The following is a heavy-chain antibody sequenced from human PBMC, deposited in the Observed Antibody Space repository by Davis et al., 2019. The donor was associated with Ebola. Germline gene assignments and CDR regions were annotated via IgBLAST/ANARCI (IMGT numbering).Heavy chain of an antibody. D-gene: IGHD3-10*01. CDR2: IYSGGST. J-gene: IGHJ4*02. V-gene: IGHV3-53*04. CDR1: GFTVSSNY. CDR3: ARYFGSYVDY. Sequence: PSETLSLTCAASGFTVSSNYMSWVRQAPGKGLEWVSVIYSGGSTYYADSVKGRFTISRHNSKNTLYLQMNSLRAEDTAVYYCARYFGSYVDYWGQGTLVTVSS.